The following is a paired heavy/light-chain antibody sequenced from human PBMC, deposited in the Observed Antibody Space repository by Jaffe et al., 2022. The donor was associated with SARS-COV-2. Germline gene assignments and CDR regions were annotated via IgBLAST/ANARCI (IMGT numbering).Light chain of an antibody. CDR3: QQYNNWPSLT. V-gene: IGKV3-15*01. J-gene: IGKJ4*01. CDR1: QSVSSN. CDR2: GAS. Sequence: EIVMTQSPATLSVSPGERATLSCRASQSVSSNLAWYQQKPGQAPRLLIYGASTRATGIPARFSGSGSGTEFTLTISSLQSEDFAVYYCQQYNNWPSLTFGGGTKVEIK.
Heavy chain of an antibody. V-gene: IGHV3-23*01. CDR1: GFTFSSYA. CDR3: AKELGYCSGGSCYKGAFDI. D-gene: IGHD2-15*01. Sequence: EVQLLESGGGLVQPGGSLRLSCAASGFTFSSYAMSWVRQAPGKGLEWVSAISGSGGSTYYADSVKGRFTISRDNSKNTLYLQMNSLRAEDTAVYYCAKELGYCSGGSCYKGAFDIWGQGTMVTVSS. J-gene: IGHJ3*02. CDR2: ISGSGGST.